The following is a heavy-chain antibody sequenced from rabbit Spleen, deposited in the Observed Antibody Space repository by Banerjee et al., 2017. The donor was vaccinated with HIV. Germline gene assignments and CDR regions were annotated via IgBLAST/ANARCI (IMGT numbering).Heavy chain of an antibody. D-gene: IGHD6-1*01. V-gene: IGHV1S40*01. Sequence: QSLEESGGDLVKPGASLTLTCTASGVSFSSSSYMCWVRQAPGKGPEWIACIDTGGSGSTYYASWVNGRFTISRSTNQNTVTLQMTSLTDADTTTYFCARDLHYASVWGPGTLVTVS. J-gene: IGHJ3*01. CDR2: IDTGGSGST. CDR1: GVSFSSSSY. CDR3: ARDLHYASV.